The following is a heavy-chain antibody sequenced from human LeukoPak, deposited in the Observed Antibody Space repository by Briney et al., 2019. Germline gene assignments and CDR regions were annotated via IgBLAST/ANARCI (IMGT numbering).Heavy chain of an antibody. CDR1: GGTFSSYA. V-gene: IGHV1-69*04. Sequence: SVKVSCKASGGTFSSYAISWVRQAPGQGLEWMGRIIPILGIANYAQKFQGRVTITADKSTSTAYMELSSLRSEDTAVYYCARDNTNITYYYGMDVWGQGTTVTVSS. J-gene: IGHJ6*02. D-gene: IGHD3-10*01. CDR3: ARDNTNITYYYGMDV. CDR2: IIPILGIA.